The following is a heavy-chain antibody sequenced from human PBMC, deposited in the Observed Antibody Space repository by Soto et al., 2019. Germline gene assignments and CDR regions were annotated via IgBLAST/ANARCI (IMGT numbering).Heavy chain of an antibody. CDR2: INPNSGGT. V-gene: IGHV1-2*04. Sequence: ASVKVSCKASGYTFTGYYMHWVRQAPGQGLEWMGWINPNSGGTNYAQKFQGWVTMTRDTSISTAYMELSRLRSDDTAVYYCARDRWFGEQGPNYYYYYMDVWGKGTTVTVSS. CDR3: ARDRWFGEQGPNYYYYYMDV. CDR1: GYTFTGYY. D-gene: IGHD3-10*01. J-gene: IGHJ6*03.